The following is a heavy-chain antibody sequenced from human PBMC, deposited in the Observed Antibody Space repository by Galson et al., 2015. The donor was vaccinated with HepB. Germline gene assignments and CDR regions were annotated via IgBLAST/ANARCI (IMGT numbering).Heavy chain of an antibody. CDR1: GFTFSSYA. CDR3: AREDGSGSYYPAPFDY. J-gene: IGHJ4*02. Sequence: SLRLSCAASGFTFSSYAMHWVRQAPVKGLEWVAVISYDGSNKYYADSVKGRFTISRDNSKNTLYLQMNSLRAEDTAVYYCAREDGSGSYYPAPFDYWGQGTLVTVSS. D-gene: IGHD1-26*01. V-gene: IGHV3-30-3*01. CDR2: ISYDGSNK.